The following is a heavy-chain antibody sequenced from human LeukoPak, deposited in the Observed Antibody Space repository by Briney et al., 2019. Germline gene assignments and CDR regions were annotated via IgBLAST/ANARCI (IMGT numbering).Heavy chain of an antibody. CDR3: ARESTSWSFEH. D-gene: IGHD3-10*01. CDR2: ISVYNGDI. J-gene: IGHJ4*02. V-gene: IGHV1-18*04. Sequence: ASVTVSCKVSGYTFRRYVSNWVRQAPGQTLQSIGWISVYNGDIDFSQRLQGRFTMTTDTSTNTASMELRNLTPDDTAVYFCARESTSWSFEHWGQGTLVTVS. CDR1: GYTFRRYV.